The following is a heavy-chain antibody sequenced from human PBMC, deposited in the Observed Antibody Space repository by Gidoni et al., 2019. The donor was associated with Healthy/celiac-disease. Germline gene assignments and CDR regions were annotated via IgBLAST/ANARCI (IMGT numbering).Heavy chain of an antibody. V-gene: IGHV3-9*01. CDR3: AKDRLAVAGVNDAFDI. CDR1: GFPFDDYA. Sequence: EVQLVESGGGLVQPGRSLRLSCAASGFPFDDYAMHWVRQAPGTGLEWVSGISWNSGSIGYADSVKGRFTISRDNAKNSLYLQMNSLRAEDTALYYCAKDRLAVAGVNDAFDIWGQGTMVTVSS. D-gene: IGHD6-19*01. J-gene: IGHJ3*02. CDR2: ISWNSGSI.